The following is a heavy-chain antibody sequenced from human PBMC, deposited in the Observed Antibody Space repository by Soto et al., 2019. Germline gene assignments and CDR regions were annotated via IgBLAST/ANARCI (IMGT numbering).Heavy chain of an antibody. Sequence: PSETLSLTCAVYGGSFSGYYWTWIRQPPGKGLEWIGESNHSGSTNYNPSLKSRDTISVDTSKNQFSLILSSVTAADTAVYYCARMKLEWLLEAHGMDVWGQGTTVTVSS. CDR1: GGSFSGYY. CDR3: ARMKLEWLLEAHGMDV. CDR2: SNHSGST. D-gene: IGHD3-3*01. V-gene: IGHV4-34*01. J-gene: IGHJ6*02.